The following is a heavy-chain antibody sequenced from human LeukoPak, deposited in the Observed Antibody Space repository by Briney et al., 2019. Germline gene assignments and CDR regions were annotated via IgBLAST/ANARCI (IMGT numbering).Heavy chain of an antibody. Sequence: AVKVSCKASGGTFSSYAISWVRQAPGQGLEWMGRIIPILGIANYAQKFQGRVTITADKSTSTAYMELSSLRSEDTAVYYCARDPSQLVFDYWGQGTLVTVSS. CDR2: IIPILGIA. CDR3: ARDPSQLVFDY. V-gene: IGHV1-69*04. J-gene: IGHJ4*02. CDR1: GGTFSSYA. D-gene: IGHD5-24*01.